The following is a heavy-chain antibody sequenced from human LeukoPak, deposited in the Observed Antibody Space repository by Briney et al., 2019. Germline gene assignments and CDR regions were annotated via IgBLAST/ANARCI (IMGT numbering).Heavy chain of an antibody. V-gene: IGHV1-46*01. CDR1: GYTFTSYY. Sequence: ASVKVSCRASGYTFTSYYMHWVRQAPGQGLEWMGIINPSGGSTNYAQKFQGRVTMTRDTSTSTVYMDLSSLRSEDTAVYYCARGGIAATGDWGHCDYWGQGTLVTVSS. CDR2: INPSGGST. D-gene: IGHD6-25*01. CDR3: ARGGIAATGDWGHCDY. J-gene: IGHJ4*02.